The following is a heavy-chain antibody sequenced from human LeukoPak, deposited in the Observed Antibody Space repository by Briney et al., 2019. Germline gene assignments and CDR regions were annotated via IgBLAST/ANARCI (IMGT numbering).Heavy chain of an antibody. D-gene: IGHD2-2*02. CDR2: INWNGGST. J-gene: IGHJ5*02. CDR3: ARRDCSSTSCYTNWFDP. CDR1: GGSISSYY. V-gene: IGHV3-20*01. Sequence: ETLSLTCTVSGGSISSYYWSRIRQPPGKGLEWVSGINWNGGSTGYADSVKGRFTISRDNAKNSLYLQMNSLRAEDTALYHCARRDCSSTSCYTNWFDPWGQGTLVTVSS.